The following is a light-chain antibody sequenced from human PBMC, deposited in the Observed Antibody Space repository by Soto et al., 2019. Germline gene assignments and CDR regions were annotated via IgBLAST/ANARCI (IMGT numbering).Light chain of an antibody. CDR3: CSYAGSNTYV. V-gene: IGLV2-23*01. CDR1: SSDIGRYNL. CDR2: EDN. Sequence: QSALTQPASVSGSPGQSITISCTGSSSDIGRYNLVSWYQQHPGKAPTLLIHEDNKRPSGVSIRFSGSKSGNTASLTISGLQAEDEADYCCCSYAGSNTYVFGTGTKVTVL. J-gene: IGLJ1*01.